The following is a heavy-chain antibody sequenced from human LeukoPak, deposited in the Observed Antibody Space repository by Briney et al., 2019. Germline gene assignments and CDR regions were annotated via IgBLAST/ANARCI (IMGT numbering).Heavy chain of an antibody. CDR1: GFAFNSYW. J-gene: IGHJ6*03. D-gene: IGHD2-21*02. CDR3: AGGGGAYCGGDCYRSYYYYMDV. V-gene: IGHV3-21*01. Sequence: GGSLRLSCAASGFAFNSYWMSWVRQAPGKGLEWVSSISSSSSYIYYADSVKGRFTISRDNAKNSLYLQINSLRAEDTAVYYCAGGGGAYCGGDCYRSYYYYMDVWGKGTTVTVSS. CDR2: ISSSSSYI.